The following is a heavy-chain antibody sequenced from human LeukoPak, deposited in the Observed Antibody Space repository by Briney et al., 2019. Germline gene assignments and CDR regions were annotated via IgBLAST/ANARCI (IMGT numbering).Heavy chain of an antibody. Sequence: ASVKVSCKASGYTFTSYGISWVRQAPGQGLEWMGWISAYNGNTNYAQKLQGRVTMTTDTSTSTAYMELRSLRSADTAVYYCARAYSSGWSSRWYFDYWGQGTLVTVSS. CDR3: ARAYSSGWSSRWYFDY. CDR1: GYTFTSYG. V-gene: IGHV1-18*04. CDR2: ISAYNGNT. D-gene: IGHD6-19*01. J-gene: IGHJ4*02.